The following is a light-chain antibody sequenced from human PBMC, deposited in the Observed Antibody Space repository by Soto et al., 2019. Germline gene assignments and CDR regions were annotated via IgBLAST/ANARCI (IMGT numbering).Light chain of an antibody. Sequence: QPVLTQPASVSGSPGQSITISCTGTSSDVGAYNYVSWYQQHPGKAPKLMIYEVSNWPSGVSNRFSGSKSGNTASLTISGLQAEDEADYYCSSYTGSSTWVFGGGTKLTVL. V-gene: IGLV2-14*01. J-gene: IGLJ3*02. CDR1: SSDVGAYNY. CDR3: SSYTGSSTWV. CDR2: EVS.